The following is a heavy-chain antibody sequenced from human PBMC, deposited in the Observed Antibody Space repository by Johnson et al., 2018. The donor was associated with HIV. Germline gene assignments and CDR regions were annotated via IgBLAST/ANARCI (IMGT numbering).Heavy chain of an antibody. V-gene: IGHV3-30*03. CDR2: ISYDGSKK. CDR3: AREGRRDAFDI. J-gene: IGHJ3*02. CDR1: GFTFSRFG. Sequence: QVQLVESGGGVVQPGRSLRLSCAASGFTFSRFGMHWVRQAPGKGLEWVAVISYDGSKKYYAESVKGRITISRDNSKNTLDLQMNSLRPEDTAVYYCAREGRRDAFDIWGQGTMVTVSS.